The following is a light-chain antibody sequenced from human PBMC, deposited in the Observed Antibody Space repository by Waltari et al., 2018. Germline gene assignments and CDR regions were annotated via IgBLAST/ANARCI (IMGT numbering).Light chain of an antibody. Sequence: QSALTQPASVSGSPGQSLTISCTGTSSDVGRYDLVSWSEQHPGKAPQLMSYEFYNRPLGVSKSCSDSKSGNTASLTISGLQAEDEADYYCCSYAGSSTFTFGGGTKLTVL. CDR2: EFY. CDR3: CSYAGSSTFT. J-gene: IGLJ2*01. V-gene: IGLV2-23*02. CDR1: SSDVGRYDL.